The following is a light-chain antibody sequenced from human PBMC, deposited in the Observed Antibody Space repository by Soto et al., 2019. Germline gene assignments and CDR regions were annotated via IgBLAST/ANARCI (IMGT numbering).Light chain of an antibody. CDR3: QQRFNWQVT. Sequence: EIVMTQSPATLSVSPGERATLSCRASQSVSSNLAWYQQKPGQAPRLLIYDVSNRATGIPARFSGSGSGTDFTLTISSLEPEDFAVYYCQQRFNWQVTFGQGTRLEIK. J-gene: IGKJ5*01. CDR1: QSVSSN. V-gene: IGKV3D-11*02. CDR2: DVS.